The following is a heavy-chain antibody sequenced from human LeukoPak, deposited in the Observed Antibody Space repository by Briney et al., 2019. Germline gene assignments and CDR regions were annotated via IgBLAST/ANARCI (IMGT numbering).Heavy chain of an antibody. V-gene: IGHV3-23*01. J-gene: IGHJ4*02. CDR1: GFTFSNYW. CDR3: GKEVERHFDLKY. CDR2: FSGGGDS. Sequence: PGGSLRLSCAASGFTFSNYWMSWVRQAPGKGLEWVSAFSGGGDSYYADSVKGRFTISRDNSKKILYLQMNGLRAEDTAVYYCGKEVERHFDLKYWGQGTLVTVSS.